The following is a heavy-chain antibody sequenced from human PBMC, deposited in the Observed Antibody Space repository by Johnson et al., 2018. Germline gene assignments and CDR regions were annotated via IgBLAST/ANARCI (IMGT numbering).Heavy chain of an antibody. CDR2: TYYRSKWFN. V-gene: IGHV6-1*01. Sequence: QVQLQQSGPGLVKPSQSLSLTCAISGDSVSSNSAAWNWIRQSPSRGLEWLGRTYYRSKWFNEYAVSMKSRITINPDTSKNQFSLQLTSVTPEDTDVYYCTRCFWGLAFDIWGHVTLVTVSS. CDR1: GDSVSSNSAA. CDR3: TRCFWGLAFDI. D-gene: IGHD3-16*01. J-gene: IGHJ3*02.